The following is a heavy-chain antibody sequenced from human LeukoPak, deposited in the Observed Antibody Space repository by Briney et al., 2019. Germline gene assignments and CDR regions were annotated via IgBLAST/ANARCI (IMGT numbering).Heavy chain of an antibody. D-gene: IGHD3-22*01. CDR1: GYSFTSYW. CDR3: ARLYYYDSSGYYPDY. CDR2: IYPGDSDT. V-gene: IGHV5-51*01. J-gene: IGHJ4*02. Sequence: KSGESLKISCKGPGYSFTSYWIGWVRQMPGKGLEWMGIIYPGDSDTRYSPSFQGQVTISADKSISTAYLQWSSLKASDTAMYYCARLYYYDSSGYYPDYWGQGTLVTVSS.